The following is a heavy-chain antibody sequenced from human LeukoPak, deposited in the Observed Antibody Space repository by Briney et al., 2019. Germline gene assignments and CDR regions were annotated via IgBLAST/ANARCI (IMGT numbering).Heavy chain of an antibody. J-gene: IGHJ4*02. Sequence: PGGSLRLSCAASGFTFSSYAMSWVRQAPWKGLEWVSAISGSGGSTYYADSVKGRFTISRDNSKNTLYLQMNSLRAEDTAVYYCAKRIISIGSSPFGYWGQGTLVTVSS. CDR2: ISGSGGST. V-gene: IGHV3-23*01. CDR3: AKRIISIGSSPFGY. D-gene: IGHD1-26*01. CDR1: GFTFSSYA.